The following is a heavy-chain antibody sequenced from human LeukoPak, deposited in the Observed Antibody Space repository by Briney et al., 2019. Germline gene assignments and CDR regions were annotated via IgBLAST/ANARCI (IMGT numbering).Heavy chain of an antibody. CDR1: GYTFTSYA. V-gene: IGHV1-46*01. CDR3: ARPSKDKRWLQFGY. J-gene: IGHJ4*02. CDR2: INPSGGST. Sequence: ASVKVSCKASGYTFTSYAMNWVRQAPGQGLEWMGRINPSGGSTSYAQKFQGRVTMTRDASTSTVYMELSSLRSEDTAVYYCARPSKDKRWLQFGYWGQGTLVTVSS. D-gene: IGHD5-24*01.